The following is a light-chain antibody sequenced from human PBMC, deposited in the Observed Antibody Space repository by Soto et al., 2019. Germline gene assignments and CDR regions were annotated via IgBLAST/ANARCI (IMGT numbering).Light chain of an antibody. CDR2: CND. CDR1: SSNIGTNY. Sequence: VLTQPPSVSGAPGQRVTISCTGGSSNIGTNYVYWYKQLPGTAPKLLIYCNDQRPSGVPDRLSGSKSGTSASLAISGLRSEDEADYYCATRDNSLSRWVFGGGTKVTVL. V-gene: IGLV1-47*02. J-gene: IGLJ3*02. CDR3: ATRDNSLSRWV.